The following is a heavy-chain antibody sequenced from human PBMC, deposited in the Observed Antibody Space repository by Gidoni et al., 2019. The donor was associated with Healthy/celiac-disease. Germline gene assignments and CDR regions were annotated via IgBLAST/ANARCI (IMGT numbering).Heavy chain of an antibody. CDR2: IYPGDSDT. J-gene: IGHJ5*02. D-gene: IGHD2-15*01. Sequence: EVQLLKFGAEAKMPGESLKFSCNGSGYSFTTYWSGWVRPMPGKGLQWMGIIYPGDSDTRYSPSFQGQVTISADKSISTAYLQWSSLKASDTAMYYCALGGGCSGGSCYSDWFDPWGQGTLVTVSS. CDR1: GYSFTTYW. V-gene: IGHV5-51*03. CDR3: ALGGGCSGGSCYSDWFDP.